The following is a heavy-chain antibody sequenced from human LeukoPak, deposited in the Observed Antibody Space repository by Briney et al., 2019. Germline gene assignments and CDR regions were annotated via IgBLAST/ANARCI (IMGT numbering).Heavy chain of an antibody. D-gene: IGHD3-10*01. V-gene: IGHV1-8*02. CDR2: MNPSTGNT. CDR3: ARGKARFTMVRGNYYYYMDV. CDR1: GYTFNNYE. Sequence: ASVKVSCKASGYTFNNYEINWVRQATGQGLEWMGWMNPSTGNTGYAQKFQGRVTMTRNTSISTAYVELSSLRSEDTAVYYCARGKARFTMVRGNYYYYMDVWGKGTTVTISS. J-gene: IGHJ6*03.